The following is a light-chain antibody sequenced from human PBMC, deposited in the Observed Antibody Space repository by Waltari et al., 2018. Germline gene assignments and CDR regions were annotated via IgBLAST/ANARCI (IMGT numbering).Light chain of an antibody. J-gene: IGKJ4*01. CDR1: QSVSSNY. V-gene: IGKV3-20*01. Sequence: EIVLTQSPGTLSLSPGERATLSCRASQSVSSNYLAWYQQKPGQAPRLLIYAASNRATGIPDRFSGSGSGTDFTLTISRLEPEDFAMYYCQQYGYSGRLTFGGGTKVEI. CDR3: QQYGYSGRLT. CDR2: AAS.